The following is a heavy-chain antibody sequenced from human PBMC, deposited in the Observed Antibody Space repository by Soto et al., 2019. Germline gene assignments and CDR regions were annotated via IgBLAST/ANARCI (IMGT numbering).Heavy chain of an antibody. D-gene: IGHD2-21*02. CDR2: INPSGGST. CDR1: GYTFITYG. CDR3: ARESVVVVTAMYWFDP. J-gene: IGHJ5*02. V-gene: IGHV1-46*01. Sequence: GASVKVSCKASGYTFITYGSSWVRRAPGQGLEWMGIINPSGGSTSYAQKFQGRVTMTRDTSTSTVYMELSSLRSEDTAVYYCARESVVVVTAMYWFDPWGQGTLVTVSS.